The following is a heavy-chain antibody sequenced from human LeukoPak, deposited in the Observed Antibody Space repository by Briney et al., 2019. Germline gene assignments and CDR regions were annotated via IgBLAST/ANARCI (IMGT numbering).Heavy chain of an antibody. Sequence: GGSLRLSCAASGFTFSSYGMHWVRQAPGKGLEWVAVIWYDGSNKYYADSVKGRFTISRDNSKNTLCLQMNSLRAEDTAVYYCAKDIEAAGDNWFDPWGQGTLVTVSS. CDR1: GFTFSSYG. CDR3: AKDIEAAGDNWFDP. J-gene: IGHJ5*02. CDR2: IWYDGSNK. D-gene: IGHD2-15*01. V-gene: IGHV3-33*06.